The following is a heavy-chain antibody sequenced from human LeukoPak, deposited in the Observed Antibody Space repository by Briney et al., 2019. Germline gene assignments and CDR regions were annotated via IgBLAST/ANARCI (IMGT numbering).Heavy chain of an antibody. CDR3: AKGPIAAAVVY. CDR1: GFTFSTYA. J-gene: IGHJ4*02. CDR2: ISYDGSNK. Sequence: GGSLRLSCAASGFTFSTYAMSWVRQAPGKGLEWVAVISYDGSNKYYADSVKGRFTISRDNSKNTLYLQMNSLRAEDTAVYYCAKGPIAAAVVYWGQGTLVTVSS. V-gene: IGHV3-30*18. D-gene: IGHD6-13*01.